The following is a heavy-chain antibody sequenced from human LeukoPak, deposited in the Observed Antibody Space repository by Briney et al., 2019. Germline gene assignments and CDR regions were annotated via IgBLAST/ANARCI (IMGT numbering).Heavy chain of an antibody. CDR1: GFYLRTGRGV. CDR3: AHRPQPGTNYGDYRFDP. V-gene: IGHV2-5*02. J-gene: IGHJ5*02. D-gene: IGHD4-17*01. CDR2: ISWDDDK. Sequence: YGPTLVNPPQTLTLTCTFSGFYLRTGRGVGGWVRQPPGKALEWLPLISWDDDKRYSPSLKSSLSITKDTSKHQVLLTMTNMYPVDTATYYCAHRPQPGTNYGDYRFDPWGQGTLVTVSS.